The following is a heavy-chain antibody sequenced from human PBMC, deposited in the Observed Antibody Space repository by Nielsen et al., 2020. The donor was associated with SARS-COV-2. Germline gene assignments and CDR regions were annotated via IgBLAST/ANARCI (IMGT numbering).Heavy chain of an antibody. Sequence: ASVKVSCKASGYTFTSYGISWVRQAPGQGLEWMGWISAYNGNTNYAQKLQGRVTMTTDTSTSTAYMELRSLRSEDTAVYYCAREERLDYYYYYGMDVWGQGTTVTVSS. D-gene: IGHD1-26*01. CDR3: AREERLDYYYYYGMDV. J-gene: IGHJ6*02. CDR2: ISAYNGNT. V-gene: IGHV1-18*01. CDR1: GYTFTSYG.